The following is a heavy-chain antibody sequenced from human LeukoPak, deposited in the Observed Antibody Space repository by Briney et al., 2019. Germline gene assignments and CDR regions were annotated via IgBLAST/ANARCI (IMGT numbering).Heavy chain of an antibody. CDR2: ISSSGGTT. CDR1: GFPFSSYA. CDR3: VRKASYYDSSEDGYFDL. Sequence: PGGSLRLSCAASGFPFSSYAMTWVRQAPGKGLEWVSGISSSGGTTYHADSVKGRFTISRDHSKSTLYLQMNSLRAEDTAVYYCVRKASYYDSSEDGYFDLWGRGTLVTVSS. J-gene: IGHJ2*01. D-gene: IGHD3-22*01. V-gene: IGHV3-23*01.